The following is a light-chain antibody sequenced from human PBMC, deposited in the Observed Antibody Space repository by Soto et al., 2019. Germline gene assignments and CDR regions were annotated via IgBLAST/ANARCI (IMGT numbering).Light chain of an antibody. CDR2: DAS. CDR3: QQYNNWPPWT. V-gene: IGKV3-15*01. Sequence: EIVLTQSPGTLSLSPGERATLSCRASQTITTLAWYQRKPGQAPRLLIYDASTRATGIPDRFSGSGSETEFTLTISRLQSEDYAIYYCQQYNNWPPWTFGQGTKVDI. J-gene: IGKJ1*01. CDR1: QTITT.